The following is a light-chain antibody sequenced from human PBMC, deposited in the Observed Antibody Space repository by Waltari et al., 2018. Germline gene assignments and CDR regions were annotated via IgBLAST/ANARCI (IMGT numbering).Light chain of an antibody. Sequence: DIQMTQSPSSLSASVGDRATITCRASQSISSYLNRYQQKPAKSPMPLIYAASSLQSGFPSRFSARTSGTDFTLTISTLQPEDFATYYYHQSYSTPLTFGGGTKVEIK. V-gene: IGKV1-39*01. CDR1: QSISSY. CDR2: AAS. CDR3: HQSYSTPLT. J-gene: IGKJ4*01.